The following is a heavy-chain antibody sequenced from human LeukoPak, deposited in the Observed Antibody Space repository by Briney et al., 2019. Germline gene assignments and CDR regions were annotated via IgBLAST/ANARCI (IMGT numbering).Heavy chain of an antibody. CDR2: IYYSGST. Sequence: SETLSLTCTVSGGSISSYYWSWIRHPPGKGLEWIGCIYYSGSTNYNPSLKSRVTISVDTSKNQFSLKLSSVTAADTAVYYCARGTYYYDSSGYPDYWGQGTLVTVSS. D-gene: IGHD3-22*01. CDR3: ARGTYYYDSSGYPDY. CDR1: GGSISSYY. V-gene: IGHV4-59*01. J-gene: IGHJ4*02.